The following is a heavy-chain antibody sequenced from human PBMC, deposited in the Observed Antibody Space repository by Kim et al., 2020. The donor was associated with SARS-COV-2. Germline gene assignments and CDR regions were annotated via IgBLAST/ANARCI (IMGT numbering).Heavy chain of an antibody. D-gene: IGHD5-12*01. CDR3: ARGNGDGYKLDWFDP. Sequence: ASVKCRFTISRENSKNTLCRQMNSVRAEDTAVYYCARGNGDGYKLDWFDPWGQGTLVTVSA. J-gene: IGHJ5*02. V-gene: IGHV3-30*01.